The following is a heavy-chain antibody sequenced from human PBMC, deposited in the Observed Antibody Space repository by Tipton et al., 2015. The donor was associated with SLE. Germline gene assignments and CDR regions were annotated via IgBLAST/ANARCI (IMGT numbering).Heavy chain of an antibody. J-gene: IGHJ4*02. CDR2: IYYSGST. CDR1: GGSISSSSYY. D-gene: IGHD3-22*01. V-gene: IGHV4-61*05. Sequence: TLSLTCTVSGGSISSSSYYWGWIRQPPGKGLEWIGYIYYSGSTNYNPSLKSRVTISVDTSKNQFSLKLSSVTAADTAVYYCASRYSSAYFDYWGQGTLVTVSS. CDR3: ASRYSSAYFDY.